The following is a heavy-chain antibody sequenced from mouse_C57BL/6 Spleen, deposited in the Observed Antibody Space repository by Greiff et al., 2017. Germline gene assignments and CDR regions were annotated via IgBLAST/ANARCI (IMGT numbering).Heavy chain of an antibody. D-gene: IGHD1-1*01. V-gene: IGHV1-69*01. Sequence: QVQLKESGAELVMPGASVKLSCKASGYTFTSYWMHWVKQRPGQGLEWIGEIDPSDSYTNYNQKFKGKSTLTVDKSSSTAYMQLSSLTSEDSAVYYCARRYYGSSDYAMDYWGQGTSVTVSS. CDR3: ARRYYGSSDYAMDY. CDR2: IDPSDSYT. CDR1: GYTFTSYW. J-gene: IGHJ4*01.